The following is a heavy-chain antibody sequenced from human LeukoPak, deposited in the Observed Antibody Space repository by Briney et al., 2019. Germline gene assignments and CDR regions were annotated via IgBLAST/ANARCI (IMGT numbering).Heavy chain of an antibody. CDR2: IKPDGSEK. CDR1: GFNFRDHW. V-gene: IGHV3-7*01. D-gene: IGHD5-24*01. J-gene: IGHJ6*03. Sequence: GGSLRLSCAGSGFNFRDHWMSWLRQAPGKGPEWVAHIKPDGSEKYYVDSVKGRFIISRDDARNSLSLQMNSLRAEDTAVYYCAKDQDGPDDDYYYYYMDVWGKGTTVTVSS. CDR3: AKDQDGPDDDYYYYYMDV.